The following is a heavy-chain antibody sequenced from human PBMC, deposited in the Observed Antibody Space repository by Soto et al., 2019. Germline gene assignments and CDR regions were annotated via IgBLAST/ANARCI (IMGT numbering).Heavy chain of an antibody. CDR1: GGSISSGGYY. V-gene: IGHV4-31*03. CDR3: ARAHTIFGVAGHYYYYMDV. Sequence: QVQLQESGPGLVKPSQTLSLTCTVSGGSISSGGYYWSWIRQHPGKGLEWIGYIYYSGSTYYNPSLKSRVTISVDTSKNQFSLKLSSVTAADTAVYYCARAHTIFGVAGHYYYYMDVWGKGTPVTVSS. D-gene: IGHD3-3*01. J-gene: IGHJ6*03. CDR2: IYYSGST.